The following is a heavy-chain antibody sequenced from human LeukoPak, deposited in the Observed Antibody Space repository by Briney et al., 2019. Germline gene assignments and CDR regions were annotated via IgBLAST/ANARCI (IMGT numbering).Heavy chain of an antibody. Sequence: SETLSLTCTVSGGSISSSNWWSWVRQPPGKGLEWIGEIYHSGSTNYNPSLKSRVTISVDKSKNQFSLKLSSVTAADTAVYYCARIKDGSGSYYVDYYYYYGMDVWGQGTTVTVSS. D-gene: IGHD3-10*01. J-gene: IGHJ6*02. CDR1: GGSISSSNW. CDR2: IYHSGST. CDR3: ARIKDGSGSYYVDYYYYYGMDV. V-gene: IGHV4-4*02.